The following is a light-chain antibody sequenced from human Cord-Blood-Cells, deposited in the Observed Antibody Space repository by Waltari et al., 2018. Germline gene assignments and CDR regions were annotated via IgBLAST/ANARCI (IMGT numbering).Light chain of an antibody. Sequence: VLTQFPGTPSSSPAERATLACRASQSVSSSYLSWYQQKPGQAHRLLIYSAPSMATGIPDRFSGSGSGTDFTLTISRLEPEDFAVYYCQQYGSSFTFGPGTKVDIK. CDR1: QSVSSSY. J-gene: IGKJ3*01. CDR2: SAP. CDR3: QQYGSSFT. V-gene: IGKV3-20*01.